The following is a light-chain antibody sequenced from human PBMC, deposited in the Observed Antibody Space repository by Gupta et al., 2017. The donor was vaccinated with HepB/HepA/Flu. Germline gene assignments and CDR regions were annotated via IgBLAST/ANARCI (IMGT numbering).Light chain of an antibody. V-gene: IGKV4-1*01. CDR2: WAS. J-gene: IGKJ3*01. CDR3: QQYYTPPFT. CDR1: QSGLDRSNNKNF. Sequence: DIVMTQSPDSLAVSLGQKVTINCKSSQSGLDRSNNKNFLAWYQQRPRQPPKLLIYWASTRQSGVPDRFSGSGSGTDFSLTINSLQAEDVAVYYCQQYYTPPFTFGPGTKLEIK.